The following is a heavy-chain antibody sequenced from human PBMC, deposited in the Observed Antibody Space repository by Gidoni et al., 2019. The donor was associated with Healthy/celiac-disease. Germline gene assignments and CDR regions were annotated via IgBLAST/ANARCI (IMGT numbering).Heavy chain of an antibody. J-gene: IGHJ4*02. CDR1: GGSISSSSYY. D-gene: IGHD5-18*01. CDR2: IYYSGRT. V-gene: IGHV4-39*01. Sequence: QLQLQESGPGLVKPSETLSLTCTVSGGSISSSSYYWGWIRQPPGKGLEWIGSIYYSGRTSYNPSLKSRVTISVDTSKNQFSLKLSSVTAADTAVYYCARSRGYSYATGDYWGQGTLVTVSS. CDR3: ARSRGYSYATGDY.